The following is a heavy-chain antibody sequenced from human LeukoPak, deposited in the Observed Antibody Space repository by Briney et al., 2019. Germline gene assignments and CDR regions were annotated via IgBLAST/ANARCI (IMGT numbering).Heavy chain of an antibody. CDR1: GFTFSDYY. V-gene: IGHV3-11*01. CDR2: ISSSGSTI. CDR3: ARVVLDYDYAFHY. Sequence: GGSLRLSCAASGFTFSDYYMSWIRQAPGKGLEWVSYISSSGSTIYYADSVKGRFTISRDNAKNSLYLQMNSLRAEDTAVYYCARVVLDYDYAFHYWGQGTLVTVSS. D-gene: IGHD3-16*01. J-gene: IGHJ4*02.